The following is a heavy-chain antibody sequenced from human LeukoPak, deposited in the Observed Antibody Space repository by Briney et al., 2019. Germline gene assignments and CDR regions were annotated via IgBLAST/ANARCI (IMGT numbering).Heavy chain of an antibody. CDR1: GGSITSNY. D-gene: IGHD3-3*01. V-gene: IGHV4-59*01. Sequence: SETLSLTCSVSGGSITSNYWTWIRQSPGKGLEYIGHVSYTGRTNYNPSLKSRVTISVDTSKNQFSLKLSSVTAADTAVYYCARDQRRAIFGVVNGWFDPWGQGTLVTVSS. CDR2: VSYTGRT. CDR3: ARDQRRAIFGVVNGWFDP. J-gene: IGHJ5*02.